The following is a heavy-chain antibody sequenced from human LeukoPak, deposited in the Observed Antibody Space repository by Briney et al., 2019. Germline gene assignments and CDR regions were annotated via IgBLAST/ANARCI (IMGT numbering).Heavy chain of an antibody. V-gene: IGHV3-9*01. CDR1: GFTFDDYA. D-gene: IGHD5-18*01. Sequence: PGGSLSLSCAASGFTFDDYAMHWVRQAPGKGLEWVSGISWNSGSIGYADSVKGRFTISRDNAKNSLYLQMNSLRAEDTAVYYCARDQGGYSYGWDFDYWGQGTLVTVSS. CDR2: ISWNSGSI. J-gene: IGHJ4*02. CDR3: ARDQGGYSYGWDFDY.